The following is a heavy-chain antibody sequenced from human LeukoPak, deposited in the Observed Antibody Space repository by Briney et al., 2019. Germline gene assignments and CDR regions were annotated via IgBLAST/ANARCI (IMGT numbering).Heavy chain of an antibody. V-gene: IGHV4-4*02. Sequence: GSLRLSCAASGVTFSDYSINWVRQAPGKGLEWIGQIHHSGSTNYNPSLTSRVIISVDKSKNQFSLNLNSVPAADTALYYCARETDYSHPNYFDPWGQGTLVTVSS. CDR2: IHHSGST. J-gene: IGHJ5*02. CDR3: ARETDYSHPNYFDP. D-gene: IGHD4-11*01. CDR1: GVTFSDYS.